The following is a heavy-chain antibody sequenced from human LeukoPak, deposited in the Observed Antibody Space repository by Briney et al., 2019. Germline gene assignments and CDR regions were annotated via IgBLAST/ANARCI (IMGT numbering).Heavy chain of an antibody. V-gene: IGHV3-23*01. Sequence: SGGSLRLSCAASGFTFSSYAMSWVRQAPGKGLEWVSAISGSGGSTYYADSVKGRFTISRDNSKNTLYLQMNCLRAEDTAVYYCAKEYSSSSYYYGMDVWGQGTTVTVSS. J-gene: IGHJ6*02. CDR1: GFTFSSYA. CDR3: AKEYSSSSYYYGMDV. D-gene: IGHD6-6*01. CDR2: ISGSGGST.